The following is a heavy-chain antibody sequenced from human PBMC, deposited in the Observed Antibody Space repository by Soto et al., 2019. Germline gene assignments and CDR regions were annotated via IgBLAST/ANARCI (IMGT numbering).Heavy chain of an antibody. V-gene: IGHV4-4*07. CDR2: IYGSGGT. Sequence: SETLSLTCTVSGGSMFSYYWSWIRQPAGKGLEWIARIYGSGGTNYNPSLKSRVTMSLDTSKNKFSLKLTSVTAADTAVYYCDRMPRPRIVEAGPSGYFDYWGKGTLVTVSS. CDR3: DRMPRPRIVEAGPSGYFDY. D-gene: IGHD6-19*01. CDR1: GGSMFSYY. J-gene: IGHJ4*02.